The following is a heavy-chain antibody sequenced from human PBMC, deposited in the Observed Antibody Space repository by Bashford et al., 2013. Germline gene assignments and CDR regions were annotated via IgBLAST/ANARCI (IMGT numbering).Heavy chain of an antibody. CDR1: GYSFTSYW. CDR2: IYPGDSDT. Sequence: GESLKISCKGSGYSFTSYWIGWVRQMPGKGLEWMGLIYPGDSDTRYTPSFQGQVTISVDKSISTAYLQWSSLKASDTAMYYCVGTSRDAFDIWGQGDKWSPSPQ. D-gene: IGHD7-27*01. CDR3: VGTSRDAFDI. V-gene: IGHV5-51*01. J-gene: IGHJ3*02.